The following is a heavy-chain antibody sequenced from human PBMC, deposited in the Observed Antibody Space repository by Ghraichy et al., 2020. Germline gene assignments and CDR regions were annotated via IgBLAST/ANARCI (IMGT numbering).Heavy chain of an antibody. Sequence: SQTLSLTCAVSGYSISSGYYWGWIRQPPGKGLEWIGSIYHSGSTYYNPSLKSRVTISVDTSKNQFSLKLSSVTAADTAVYYCARNESAVAGPAPLVNWFDPWGQGTLVTVS. CDR3: ARNESAVAGPAPLVNWFDP. V-gene: IGHV4-38-2*01. CDR2: IYHSGST. J-gene: IGHJ5*02. CDR1: GYSISSGYY. D-gene: IGHD6-19*01.